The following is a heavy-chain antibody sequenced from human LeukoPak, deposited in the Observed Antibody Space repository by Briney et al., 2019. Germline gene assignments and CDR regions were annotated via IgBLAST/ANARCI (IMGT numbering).Heavy chain of an antibody. D-gene: IGHD3-16*01. Sequence: QPGRSLRLSCAASGFTFSSYAMHWVRQAPGKGLEWVAVISYDGSNKYYADSVKGRFTISRDNSKNTLYPQMNSLRAEDTAVYYCARGKGEYFDYWGQGTLVTVSS. CDR2: ISYDGSNK. CDR1: GFTFSSYA. J-gene: IGHJ4*02. V-gene: IGHV3-30*04. CDR3: ARGKGEYFDY.